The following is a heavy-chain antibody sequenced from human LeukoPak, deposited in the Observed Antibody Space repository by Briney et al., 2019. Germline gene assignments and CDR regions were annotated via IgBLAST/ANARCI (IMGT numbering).Heavy chain of an antibody. CDR2: ISGSGGST. V-gene: IGHV3-23*01. D-gene: IGHD1/OR15-1a*01. J-gene: IGHJ4*02. CDR3: AKNRTRNGITGTIFDY. Sequence: PGGSLTLSCAPSGFTFSSYSMSWVRQAPGKGLEWVSVISGSGGSTYYAASVKGRFTISRDKSQNTLFLQMYSMRAEDTAVYYCAKNRTRNGITGTIFDYWGQGTLVTVSS. CDR1: GFTFSSYS.